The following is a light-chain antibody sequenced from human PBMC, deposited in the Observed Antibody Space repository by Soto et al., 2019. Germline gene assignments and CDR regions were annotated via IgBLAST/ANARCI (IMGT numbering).Light chain of an antibody. V-gene: IGKV3-15*01. Sequence: EIVMTQSPGTLSVSPGERATLSCRASQSVSVNLAWYQQKPGQAPRLLIYGVSTRATGIPARFSGSESGTEFTLTISSLQSEDFAVYYCQQYNDWPFTVGPGTKVDSK. CDR3: QQYNDWPFT. CDR1: QSVSVN. CDR2: GVS. J-gene: IGKJ3*01.